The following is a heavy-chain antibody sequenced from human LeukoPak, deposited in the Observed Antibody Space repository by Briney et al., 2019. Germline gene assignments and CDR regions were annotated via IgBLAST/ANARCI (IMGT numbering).Heavy chain of an antibody. D-gene: IGHD6-13*01. Sequence: GGSLRLSCAASGFTFSSYEMNWVRQAPGKGLEWVSYISFSGSTIYYADSVKGRFTISRDNSKNTLCLQMNSLRAEDTAVYYCATSIAAAGTGIAAFDIWGQGTMVTVSS. CDR3: ATSIAAAGTGIAAFDI. CDR2: ISFSGSTI. V-gene: IGHV3-48*03. J-gene: IGHJ3*02. CDR1: GFTFSSYE.